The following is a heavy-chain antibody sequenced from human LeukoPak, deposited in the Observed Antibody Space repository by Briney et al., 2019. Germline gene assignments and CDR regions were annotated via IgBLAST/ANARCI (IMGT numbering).Heavy chain of an antibody. Sequence: GGSLRLSCTGSGFTFGDYTMSWVRQAPGKGLEWVGFIRNKAYGGTTEYAASVKGRFTISRDDSKSIAYLQMSSLKTEDTAVYYCTRMELRFDYWGQGTLVTVSS. V-gene: IGHV3-49*04. CDR1: GFTFGDYT. D-gene: IGHD1-7*01. J-gene: IGHJ4*02. CDR3: TRMELRFDY. CDR2: IRNKAYGGTT.